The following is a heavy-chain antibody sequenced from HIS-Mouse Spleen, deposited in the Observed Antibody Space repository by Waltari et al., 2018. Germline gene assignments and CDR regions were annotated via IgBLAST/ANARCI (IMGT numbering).Heavy chain of an antibody. Sequence: QVQLQQWGAGLLKPSETLSLTCAVHGGSFSGYYWSWIRQPPGKGLEWSGEINHSGSTNYNPSLKSRVTISVDTSKNQFSLKLSSVTAADTAVYYCARVADYWGQGTLVTVSS. V-gene: IGHV4-34*01. CDR1: GGSFSGYY. CDR2: INHSGST. CDR3: ARVADY. J-gene: IGHJ4*02.